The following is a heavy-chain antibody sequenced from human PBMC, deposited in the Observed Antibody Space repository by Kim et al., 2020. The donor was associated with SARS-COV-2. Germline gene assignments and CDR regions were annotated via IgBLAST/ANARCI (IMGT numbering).Heavy chain of an antibody. Sequence: SETLSLTCAVYGGSFSGYYWSWIRQPPGKGLEWIGEINHSGSTNYNPSLKSRVTISVDTSKNQFSLKLSSVTAADTAVYYCARSHYCSGGSCQDLTPVYFDYWGQGTLVTVSS. V-gene: IGHV4-34*01. D-gene: IGHD2-15*01. CDR3: ARSHYCSGGSCQDLTPVYFDY. CDR1: GGSFSGYY. CDR2: INHSGST. J-gene: IGHJ4*02.